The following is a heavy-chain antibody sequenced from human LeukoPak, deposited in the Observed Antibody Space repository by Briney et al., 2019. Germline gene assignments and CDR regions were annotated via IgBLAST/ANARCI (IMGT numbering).Heavy chain of an antibody. CDR3: AKRGYCTNGVCPRFSFDY. Sequence: GGSLRLSCAASGFTFSSYGMSWVRQAPGKGLEWVSAISGSGGSTYYADSVKGRFTISRDNSKNTLYLQMNSLRAEDTAVYYCAKRGYCTNGVCPRFSFDYWGQGTLVTVSS. D-gene: IGHD2-8*01. CDR1: GFTFSSYG. J-gene: IGHJ4*02. CDR2: ISGSGGST. V-gene: IGHV3-23*01.